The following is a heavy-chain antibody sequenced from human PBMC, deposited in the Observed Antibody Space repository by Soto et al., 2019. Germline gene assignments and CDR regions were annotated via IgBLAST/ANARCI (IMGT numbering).Heavy chain of an antibody. CDR3: ATTGRGIQSWFKGVFDY. D-gene: IGHD5-18*01. CDR1: GFTFSSFE. J-gene: IGHJ4*02. V-gene: IGHV3-48*03. Sequence: EVQLVESGGGLVQPGGSLRLSCAASGFTFSSFEMNWVRQAPGKGLEWITYISSSGSSIYYADSVKGRFTISRDNAKNSLYLQMNSLRAEDTAVYYCATTGRGIQSWFKGVFDYWGQGTLVTVSS. CDR2: ISSSGSSI.